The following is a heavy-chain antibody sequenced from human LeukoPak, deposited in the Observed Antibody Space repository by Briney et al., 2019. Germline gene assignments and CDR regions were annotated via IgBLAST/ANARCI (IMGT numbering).Heavy chain of an antibody. Sequence: PGGSLRLSCAASGFTFSNAWMSWVRQAPGKGLEWVGRIKSKTDGGTTDYAAPVKGRFTISRDDSKNTLYLQMNSLKTDDTAVYYCTTLGYCSSTSCYVDVWGQGTTVTVSS. J-gene: IGHJ6*02. CDR3: TTLGYCSSTSCYVDV. CDR2: IKSKTDGGTT. V-gene: IGHV3-15*01. D-gene: IGHD2-2*01. CDR1: GFTFSNAW.